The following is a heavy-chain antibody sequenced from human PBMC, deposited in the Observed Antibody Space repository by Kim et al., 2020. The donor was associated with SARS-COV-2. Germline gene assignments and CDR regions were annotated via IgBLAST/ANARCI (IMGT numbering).Heavy chain of an antibody. CDR1: GFTFHNYA. J-gene: IGHJ6*01. CDR3: ATDLAQWLASLYFYGMYV. D-gene: IGHD6-19*01. V-gene: IGHV3-30*04. CDR2: ILYDGTNK. Sequence: GGSLRLSCAASGFTFHNYALHWVRQAPGKGPEWVAGILYDGTNKYYADSVKGRFTLSRANSKATIYLHMNRLRLDDTALYDCATDLAQWLASLYFYGMYV.